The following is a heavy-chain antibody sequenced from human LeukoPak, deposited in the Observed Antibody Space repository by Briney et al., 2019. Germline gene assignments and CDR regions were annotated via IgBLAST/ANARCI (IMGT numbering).Heavy chain of an antibody. Sequence: GASVKVSCTASGGTFSSYAISWVRQAPGQGLEWMGGIIPIFGTANYAQKFQGRVTITADESTSTAYMELSSLRSEDTAVYYCARSGGYCSSTSCYRPGYYGMDVWGQGTTVTVSS. CDR1: GGTFSSYA. CDR2: IIPIFGTA. J-gene: IGHJ6*02. CDR3: ARSGGYCSSTSCYRPGYYGMDV. D-gene: IGHD2-2*01. V-gene: IGHV1-69*01.